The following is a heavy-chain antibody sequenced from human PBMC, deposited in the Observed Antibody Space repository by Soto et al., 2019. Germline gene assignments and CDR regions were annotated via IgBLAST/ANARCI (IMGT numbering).Heavy chain of an antibody. D-gene: IGHD1-1*01. J-gene: IGHJ4*02. CDR3: AKDWARRRNIYFDS. Sequence: EVQLLESGGGLVQPGGSLRLSCAASGFAFSTCAMSWVRQAPGKGLEWVSTITGSGDSTYYADSVKGRFTISRDNSMNTLYVQMNSLRAEDTAVYYCAKDWARRRNIYFDSWGQGLLVTVSS. CDR1: GFAFSTCA. CDR2: ITGSGDST. V-gene: IGHV3-23*01.